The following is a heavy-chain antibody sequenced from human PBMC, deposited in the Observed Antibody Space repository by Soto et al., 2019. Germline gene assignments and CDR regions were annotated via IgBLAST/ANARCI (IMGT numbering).Heavy chain of an antibody. J-gene: IGHJ6*03. CDR1: GFTFSSYA. CDR2: ISGSGGST. V-gene: IGHV3-23*01. Sequence: EVQLLESGGGLVQPGGSLRLSCAASGFTFSSYAMSWVRQAPGKGLEWVSAISGSGGSTYYADSVKGRFTISRDNSKNTLYLQMNSLRAEDTAVYYCAKYRYCSGTSCYAPNYYYYYMDVWGKGTTVTVSS. D-gene: IGHD2-2*01. CDR3: AKYRYCSGTSCYAPNYYYYYMDV.